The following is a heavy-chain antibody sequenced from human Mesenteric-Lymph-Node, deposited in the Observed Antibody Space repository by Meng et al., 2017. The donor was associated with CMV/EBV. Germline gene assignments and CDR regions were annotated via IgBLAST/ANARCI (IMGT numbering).Heavy chain of an antibody. CDR2: VSGSGSST. J-gene: IGHJ4*02. Sequence: GAASGFTFRNYAMNWVRQAPGKGLEWVSVVSGSGSSTYYADSVKGRFIISRDSSKNTLYLQMNSLRAEDTAVYYCAKEGIAVAGLDYWGQGALVTVSS. CDR3: AKEGIAVAGLDY. V-gene: IGHV3-23*01. D-gene: IGHD6-19*01. CDR1: GFTFRNYA.